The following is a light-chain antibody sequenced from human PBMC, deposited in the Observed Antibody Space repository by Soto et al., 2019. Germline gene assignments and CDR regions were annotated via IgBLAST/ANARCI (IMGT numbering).Light chain of an antibody. Sequence: EIVMTQSPATLSVSPGERATLSCRASQSVSSYLAWYQQKPGQAPRLLIYDASNRATGIPARFSGSGSGTDFTLTISRLEPEDFAMYFCQQYVSSPQTFGQGTKVDIK. CDR3: QQYVSSPQT. J-gene: IGKJ1*01. CDR2: DAS. V-gene: IGKV3-20*01. CDR1: QSVSSY.